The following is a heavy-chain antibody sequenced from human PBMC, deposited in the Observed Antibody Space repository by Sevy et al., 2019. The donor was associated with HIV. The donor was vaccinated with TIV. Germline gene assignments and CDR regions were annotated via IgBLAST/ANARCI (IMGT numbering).Heavy chain of an antibody. J-gene: IGHJ4*02. CDR3: ASHRRRDTAMVTPDY. D-gene: IGHD5-18*01. CDR1: GGTFSSYA. V-gene: IGHV1-69*13. CDR2: IIPIFGTV. Sequence: ASVKVSCKASGGTFSSYAISWVRQAPGQGLEWMGGIIPIFGTVNYAQTFQGRVTITADESTSTAYMELSSLRSEDTAVYYCASHRRRDTAMVTPDYWGQGTLVTVSS.